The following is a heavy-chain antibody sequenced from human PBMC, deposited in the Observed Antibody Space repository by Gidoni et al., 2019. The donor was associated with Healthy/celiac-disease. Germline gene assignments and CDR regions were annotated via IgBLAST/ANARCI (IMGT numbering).Heavy chain of an antibody. CDR3: ARGPSIVVVPAAANWFDP. Sequence: QVQLQQWGAGLLKPSETLSLTCAVYGGSFSGYYWSWIRQPPGKGLEWIGEINHSGSTNYNPSLKSRVTISVDTSKNQFSLKLSSVTAADTAVYYCARGPSIVVVPAAANWFDPWGQGTLVTVFS. CDR1: GGSFSGYY. V-gene: IGHV4-34*01. D-gene: IGHD2-2*01. CDR2: INHSGST. J-gene: IGHJ5*02.